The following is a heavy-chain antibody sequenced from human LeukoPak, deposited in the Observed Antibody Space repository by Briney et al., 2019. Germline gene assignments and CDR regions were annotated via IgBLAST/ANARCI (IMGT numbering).Heavy chain of an antibody. CDR3: ARVQCSGGSCPVDWFDP. V-gene: IGHV3-74*01. CDR2: INSDGSST. CDR1: GFTFSNYW. J-gene: IGHJ5*02. D-gene: IGHD2-15*01. Sequence: PGGSLRLSCAASGFTFSNYWMHWVRQAPGKGLVWVSRINSDGSSTSYADSVKGRFTISRDNAKNSLYLQMNSLRAEDTAVYYCARVQCSGGSCPVDWFDPWGQGTLVTVSS.